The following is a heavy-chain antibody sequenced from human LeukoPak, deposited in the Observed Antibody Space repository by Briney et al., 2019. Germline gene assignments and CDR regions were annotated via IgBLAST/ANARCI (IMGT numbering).Heavy chain of an antibody. Sequence: PSETLSLTCTVSGGSISSDFWSWIRQPPGKGLEWIGYIPYSWITNYNPSLKSRVTISVDTSKNQVSLRLRSVTAADTAVYFCAGDIAAVNIPGSRLDPWGQGTLVTVSS. CDR3: AGDIAAVNIPGSRLDP. CDR1: GGSISSDF. CDR2: IPYSWIT. D-gene: IGHD6-13*01. V-gene: IGHV4-59*08. J-gene: IGHJ5*02.